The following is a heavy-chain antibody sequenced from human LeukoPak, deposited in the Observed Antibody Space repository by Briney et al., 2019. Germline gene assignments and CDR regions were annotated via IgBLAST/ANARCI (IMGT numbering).Heavy chain of an antibody. V-gene: IGHV3-66*01. CDR1: GFAVSSNY. D-gene: IGHD3-10*01. CDR3: ARDSYGSGSYVS. Sequence: GGSLRLSCAASGFAVSSNYMSWVRQAPGKGLEWVSVIYSGGSTYYADSVKGRFTISRDNSKNTLYLQMNSLRAEDTAVYYCARDSYGSGSYVSWGQGTLVTVFS. CDR2: IYSGGST. J-gene: IGHJ4*02.